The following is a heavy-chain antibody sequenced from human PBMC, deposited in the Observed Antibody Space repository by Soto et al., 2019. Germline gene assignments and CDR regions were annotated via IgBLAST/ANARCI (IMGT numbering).Heavy chain of an antibody. V-gene: IGHV1-2*04. CDR3: AREGDYGDYASDGMDF. Sequence: ASVKVSCKASGYTFTGCYMHWVRQAPGQGLEWMGWINPNSGGTNYAQKFQGWVNMTRDTSISTAYMELSRLRSDDTAVYYCAREGDYGDYASDGMDFWRKGTTVIVSS. J-gene: IGHJ6*04. CDR2: INPNSGGT. CDR1: GYTFTGCY. D-gene: IGHD4-17*01.